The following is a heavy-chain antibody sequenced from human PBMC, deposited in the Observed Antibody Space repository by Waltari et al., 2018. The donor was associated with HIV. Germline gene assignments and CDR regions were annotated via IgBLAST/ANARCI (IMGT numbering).Heavy chain of an antibody. CDR2: ITWNSGTT. CDR1: GFKFDNYA. CDR3: TKPLTATPGALAF. D-gene: IGHD6-25*01. Sequence: EVHLVESGGTLVRPGRSLRLSCEASGFKFDNYAMHWVRQFPGKGLEWVSGITWNSGTTAYAASVQGRFTISRDNARASLFLLMNNVRVEDTALYYCTKPLTATPGALAFWGQGTMVTVSS. V-gene: IGHV3-9*01. J-gene: IGHJ3*01.